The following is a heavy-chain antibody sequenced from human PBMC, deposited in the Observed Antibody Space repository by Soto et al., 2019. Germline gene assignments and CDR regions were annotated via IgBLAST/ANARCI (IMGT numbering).Heavy chain of an antibody. D-gene: IGHD2-21*02. CDR2: ISGSADRT. Sequence: GGSLRLSCAASGFTFSSHAMTWVRQAPGKGLEWVSAISGSADRTYYADSVKGRFTISRDNFKDTSYLQMKSLRPEDTAVYYCARVPVTARSFDIWGQGTMVTVSS. V-gene: IGHV3-23*01. CDR1: GFTFSSHA. J-gene: IGHJ3*02. CDR3: ARVPVTARSFDI.